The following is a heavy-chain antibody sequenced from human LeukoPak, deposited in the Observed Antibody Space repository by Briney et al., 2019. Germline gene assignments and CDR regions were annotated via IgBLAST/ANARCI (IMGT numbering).Heavy chain of an antibody. CDR1: GYTFTSYD. CDR2: MNPNSGNT. Sequence: ASVKVSCKASGYTFTSYDINWVQQATGQGLEWMGWMNPNSGNTGYAQKFQGRVTMTRDTSTSTVYMELSSLRSEDTAVYYCARERSDIWFDPWGQGTLVTVSS. J-gene: IGHJ5*02. D-gene: IGHD2-15*01. CDR3: ARERSDIWFDP. V-gene: IGHV1-8*01.